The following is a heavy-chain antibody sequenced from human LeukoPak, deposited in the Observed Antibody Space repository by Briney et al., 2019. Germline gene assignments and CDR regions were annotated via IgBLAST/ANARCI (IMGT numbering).Heavy chain of an antibody. CDR1: GGSISSYY. Sequence: SETLSLTCTVSGGSISSYYWSWIRQPPGKGLEWIGCIYYSGSTNYNPSLKSRVTISVDTSKNQFSLKLSSVTAEDTAVYYCARDMAVLVRGDHVGDVWGKGTTVTVSS. D-gene: IGHD3-10*01. J-gene: IGHJ6*01. CDR2: IYYSGST. CDR3: ARDMAVLVRGDHVGDV. V-gene: IGHV4-59*01.